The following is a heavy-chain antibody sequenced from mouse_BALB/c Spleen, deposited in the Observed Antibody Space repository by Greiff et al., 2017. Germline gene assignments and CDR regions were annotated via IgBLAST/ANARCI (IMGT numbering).Heavy chain of an antibody. CDR1: GYTFTSYT. CDR2: INPSSGYT. CDR3: ASPIYYEDAMDY. D-gene: IGHD2-4*01. J-gene: IGHJ4*01. Sequence: QVQLQQSGAELARPGASVKMSCKASGYTFTSYTMHWVKQRPGQGLEWIGYINPSSGYTNYNQKFKDMATLTADESSSTAYMQLSSLTSEDSAVYYCASPIYYEDAMDYWGQGTSVTVSS. V-gene: IGHV1-4*01.